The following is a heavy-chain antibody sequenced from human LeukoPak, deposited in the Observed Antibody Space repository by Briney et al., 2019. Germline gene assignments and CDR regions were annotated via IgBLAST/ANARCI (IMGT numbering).Heavy chain of an antibody. CDR3: AKDRTGVAVAGTVFDY. CDR2: VTNNGYKT. J-gene: IGHJ4*02. Sequence: GGSLRLSCSASGFTFSNYAMHWVREAPGKGLEYVSSVTNNGYKTYYADSVRGRFTISRDNSKNTLHLQMNSLRAEDTAVYYCAKDRTGVAVAGTVFDYWGQGTLVTVSS. V-gene: IGHV3-64*04. D-gene: IGHD6-19*01. CDR1: GFTFSNYA.